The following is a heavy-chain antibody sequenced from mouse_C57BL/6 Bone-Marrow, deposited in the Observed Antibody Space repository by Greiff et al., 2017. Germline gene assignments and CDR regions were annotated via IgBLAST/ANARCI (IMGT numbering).Heavy chain of an antibody. CDR3: ARDYSEYDDWGSDV. CDR1: GYTFTSYW. D-gene: IGHD2-4*01. CDR2: IDPSDSYT. Sequence: VQLQQPGAELVMPGASVKLSCKASGYTFTSYWMHWVKQRPGQGLEWIGEIDPSDSYTNYNQKFKGKSTLTVDKSSSTAYMQLSSLTSEDSAVYYSARDYSEYDDWGSDVWGTGTTVTVSS. V-gene: IGHV1-69*01. J-gene: IGHJ1*03.